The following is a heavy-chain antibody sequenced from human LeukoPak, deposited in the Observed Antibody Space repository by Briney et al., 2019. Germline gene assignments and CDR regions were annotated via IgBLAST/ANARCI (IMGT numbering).Heavy chain of an antibody. J-gene: IGHJ4*02. D-gene: IGHD3-10*01. Sequence: SETLSLTCAVYGGSFSGYYWSWIRQPPGKGLEWIGEINHSGSTNYNPSLKSRVTISVDTSKNQFSLKLSSVTAADTAVYYCARGGRVRRVKFDYWGQGTLVTVSS. CDR1: GGSFSGYY. CDR3: ARGGRVRRVKFDY. CDR2: INHSGST. V-gene: IGHV4-34*01.